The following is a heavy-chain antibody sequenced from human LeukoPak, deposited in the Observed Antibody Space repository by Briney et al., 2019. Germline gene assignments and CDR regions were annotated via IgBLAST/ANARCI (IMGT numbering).Heavy chain of an antibody. CDR3: ARAMKIAAAGTGY. Sequence: ASVKVSCKASAYTFTGYYMHWVRQAPGQGLEWMGWINPNSGGTNYAQKFQGRVTMTRDTSISTAYMELSRLRSDDTAVYYCARAMKIAAAGTGYWGQGTLVTVSS. CDR1: AYTFTGYY. V-gene: IGHV1-2*02. J-gene: IGHJ4*02. D-gene: IGHD6-13*01. CDR2: INPNSGGT.